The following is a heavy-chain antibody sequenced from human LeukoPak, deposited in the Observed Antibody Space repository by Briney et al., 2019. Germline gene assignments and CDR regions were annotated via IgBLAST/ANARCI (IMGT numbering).Heavy chain of an antibody. Sequence: PGGSLRLSCAASGFTFSNYNMNWVRQAPGKGLEWVSSISSSGSHIYYADSVKGRFTISRDNAKNSLYLQMNSLRAEDTAMYYCARERGYSYGYGDYWGQGTLVTVSS. J-gene: IGHJ4*02. CDR2: ISSSGSHI. D-gene: IGHD5-18*01. CDR3: ARERGYSYGYGDY. CDR1: GFTFSNYN. V-gene: IGHV3-21*04.